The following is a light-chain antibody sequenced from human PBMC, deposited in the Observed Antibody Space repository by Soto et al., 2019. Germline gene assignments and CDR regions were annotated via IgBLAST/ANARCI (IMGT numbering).Light chain of an antibody. CDR3: QQLNSYPLT. CDR1: QGISSY. V-gene: IGKV1-9*01. CDR2: AAS. Sequence: DIQLTQSPSFLSASVGDRVTITCRASQGISSYLAWYQQKPGKAPKLLIYAASTLQSGVPSRFSGSGSGTEFTLTISSLQPEDFATYNCQQLNSYPLTFGGGTKV. J-gene: IGKJ4*01.